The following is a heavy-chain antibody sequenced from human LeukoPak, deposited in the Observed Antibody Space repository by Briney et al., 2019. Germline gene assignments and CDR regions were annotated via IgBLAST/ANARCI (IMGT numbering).Heavy chain of an antibody. Sequence: SETLSLTCTVSGGSISSDYWSWVRQPPGKGLEWIGEVHHTGRTNYNPSLKSRVTISVDKSKNQFSLKLTSVTAADTAVYYCARNGDYSADSWGQLTLLAVCS. CDR1: GGSISSDY. V-gene: IGHV4-4*02. J-gene: IGHJ4*02. D-gene: IGHD4-17*01. CDR3: ARNGDYSADS. CDR2: VHHTGRT.